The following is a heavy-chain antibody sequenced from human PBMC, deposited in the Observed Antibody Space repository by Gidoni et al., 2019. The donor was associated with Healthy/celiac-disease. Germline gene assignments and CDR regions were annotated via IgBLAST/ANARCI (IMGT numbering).Heavy chain of an antibody. CDR3: ARDADDSSGHHLVGYFDL. D-gene: IGHD3-22*01. CDR1: GGSISSGGYS. J-gene: IGHJ2*01. CDR2: IYHSGST. V-gene: IGHV4-30-2*01. Sequence: QLQLQESGSGLVKPAQTLSLTCAVSGGSISSGGYSWSWIRQPPGKGLEWIGYIYHSGSTYYNPSLKSRVTISVDRSKNQFSLKLSSVTAADTAVYYCARDADDSSGHHLVGYFDLWGRGTLVTVSS.